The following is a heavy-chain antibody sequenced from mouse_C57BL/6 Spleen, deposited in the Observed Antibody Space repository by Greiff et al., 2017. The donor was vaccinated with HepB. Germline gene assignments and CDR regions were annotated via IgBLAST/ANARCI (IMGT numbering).Heavy chain of an antibody. V-gene: IGHV1-72*01. CDR3: ARPYYYGSSSYYAMDY. D-gene: IGHD1-1*01. J-gene: IGHJ4*01. CDR2: IDPNSGGT. CDR1: GYTFTSYW. Sequence: VQLQQPGAELVKPGASVKLSCKASGYTFTSYWMHWVKQRPGRGLEWIGRIDPNSGGTKYNEKFKSKATLTVDKPSITAYMQLSSLTSEDSAVYYCARPYYYGSSSYYAMDYWGQGTSVTVSS.